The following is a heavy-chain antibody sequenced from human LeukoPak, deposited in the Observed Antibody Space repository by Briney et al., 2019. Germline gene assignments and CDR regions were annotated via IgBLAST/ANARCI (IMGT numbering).Heavy chain of an antibody. V-gene: IGHV4-34*01. J-gene: IGHJ4*02. CDR1: GGSFSDYY. D-gene: IGHD3-16*02. CDR3: ARGRDDYVWGSYRRSQKFDY. Sequence: PSETLSLTCAVYGGSFSDYYWSWIRQTPGKGLEWIGEINHSASTNYNPSLKSRVTISVDTSKNQFSLKLSSVAAADTALYYCARGRDDYVWGSYRRSQKFDYWGQGTLVTVSS. CDR2: INHSAST.